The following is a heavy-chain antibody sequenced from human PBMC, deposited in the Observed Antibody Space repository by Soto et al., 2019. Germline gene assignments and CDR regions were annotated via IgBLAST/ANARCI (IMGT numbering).Heavy chain of an antibody. D-gene: IGHD2-2*02. CDR1: GYSISSGYY. V-gene: IGHV4-38-2*01. CDR3: ARVDCSSTSCYIGGYYYYGMDV. Sequence: TSETLSLTCAVSGYSISSGYYWGWIRQPPGKGLEWIGSIYHSGSTYYNPSLKSRVTISVDTSKNQFSLKLSSVTAADTAVYYCARVDCSSTSCYIGGYYYYGMDVWGQGTTVTVSS. CDR2: IYHSGST. J-gene: IGHJ6*02.